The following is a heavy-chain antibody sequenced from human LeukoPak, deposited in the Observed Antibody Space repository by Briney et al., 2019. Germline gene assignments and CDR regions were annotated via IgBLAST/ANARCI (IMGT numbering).Heavy chain of an antibody. Sequence: GGSLRLSCAASGFTVSSNYMSWVRQAPGKGLEWVSVIYSGGSTYYADSVKGRFTISRDNSKNTLYLQMNSLRAEDTAVYYCARAGPGYCTNGVCYFDYWGQGTLVTVSS. CDR1: GFTVSSNY. D-gene: IGHD2-8*01. CDR3: ARAGPGYCTNGVCYFDY. CDR2: IYSGGST. V-gene: IGHV3-53*01. J-gene: IGHJ4*02.